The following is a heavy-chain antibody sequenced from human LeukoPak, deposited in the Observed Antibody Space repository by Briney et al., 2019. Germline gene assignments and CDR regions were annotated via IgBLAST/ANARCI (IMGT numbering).Heavy chain of an antibody. CDR1: GYSFTSYW. Sequence: GESLKISCKGSGYSFTSYWIGWVRQMPGKGLEWMGIVYPGDSDARYSPSFQGQVTISTDKSISTAYLQWSSLKASDTAMYYCARQSAAGTQNWFDPWGQGTLVTVSS. V-gene: IGHV5-51*01. CDR3: ARQSAAGTQNWFDP. D-gene: IGHD6-13*01. J-gene: IGHJ5*02. CDR2: VYPGDSDA.